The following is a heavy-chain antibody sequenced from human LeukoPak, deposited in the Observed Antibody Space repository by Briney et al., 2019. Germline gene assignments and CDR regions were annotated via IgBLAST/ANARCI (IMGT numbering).Heavy chain of an antibody. CDR1: GFTFSSYA. D-gene: IGHD1-26*01. V-gene: IGHV3-30*04. J-gene: IGHJ3*02. CDR2: ISYDGSNK. CDR3: ASSPIGGSYYDAFDI. Sequence: PGGSLRLSCAASGFTFSSYAMHWVRQAPGKGLEWVAVISYDGSNKYYADSVKGRFTISRDNSKNTLYLQMNSLRAEDTAVYYCASSPIGGSYYDAFDIWGQGTMVTVSS.